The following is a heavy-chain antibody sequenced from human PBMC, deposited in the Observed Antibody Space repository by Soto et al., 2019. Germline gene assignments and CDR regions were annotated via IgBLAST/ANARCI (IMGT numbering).Heavy chain of an antibody. CDR2: INPNSGGT. J-gene: IGHJ5*01. Sequence: ASVKVSCKASGYTFTGYHVHWVRQAPGQGLEWMGWINPNSGGTTYSENFQGRVTMTKDTSISTAYMELSRLISDDTAVYYCARDFSTAGEKWSDSDNCIDLWGQGALVTVSS. D-gene: IGHD1-26*01. CDR3: ARDFSTAGEKWSDSDNCIDL. CDR1: GYTFTGYH. V-gene: IGHV1-2*02.